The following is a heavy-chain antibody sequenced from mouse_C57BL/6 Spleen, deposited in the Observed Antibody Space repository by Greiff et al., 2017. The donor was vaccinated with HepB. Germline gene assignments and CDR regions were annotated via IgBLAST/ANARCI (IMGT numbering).Heavy chain of an antibody. CDR2: INPNNGGT. J-gene: IGHJ2*01. CDR1: GYTFTDYN. V-gene: IGHV1-18*01. CDR3: ARSNYDGYSFDY. Sequence: EVKLVESGPELVKPGASVKIPCKASGYTFTDYNMDWVKQSHGKSLEWIGDINPNNGGTIYNQKFKGKATLTVDKSSSTAYMELRSLTSEDTAVYYCARSNYDGYSFDYWGQGTTLTVSS. D-gene: IGHD2-3*01.